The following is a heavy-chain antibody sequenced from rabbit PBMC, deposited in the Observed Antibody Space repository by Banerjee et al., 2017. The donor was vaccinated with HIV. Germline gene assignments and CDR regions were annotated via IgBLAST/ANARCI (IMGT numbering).Heavy chain of an antibody. CDR1: GFSFSSSYY. D-gene: IGHD8-1*01. CDR3: ARWGAGSSYYIFTL. V-gene: IGHV1S45*01. Sequence: QEQLVESGGGLVQPGASLTLTCTASGFSFSSSYYMCWVRQAPGKGLEWIACIYTGSSGSTYYASWAKGRFTISKTSSTTVTLQMTSLTAADTATYFCARWGAGSSYYIFTLWGPGTLVTVS. J-gene: IGHJ4*01. CDR2: IYTGSSGST.